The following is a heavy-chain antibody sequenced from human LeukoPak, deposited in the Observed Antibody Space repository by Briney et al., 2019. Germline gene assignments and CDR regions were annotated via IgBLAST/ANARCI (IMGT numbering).Heavy chain of an antibody. Sequence: GGSLRLSCAASGFTVSSNYMSWVRQAPGKGLEWVSYISSSGSTMYYADSVKGRFTISRDNAKNSLYLQMNSLRAEDTAVYYCARGTTVTTAGAVAFDIWGQGTMVTVSS. D-gene: IGHD4-17*01. J-gene: IGHJ3*02. V-gene: IGHV3-11*04. CDR3: ARGTTVTTAGAVAFDI. CDR2: ISSSGSTM. CDR1: GFTVSSNY.